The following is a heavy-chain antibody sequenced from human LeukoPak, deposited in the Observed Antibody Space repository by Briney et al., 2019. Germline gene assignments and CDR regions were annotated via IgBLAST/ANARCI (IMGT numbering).Heavy chain of an antibody. D-gene: IGHD3-3*01. CDR1: GYSFTSYW. J-gene: IGHJ4*02. CDR3: ARQSAYYDFWSGYYYFDY. Sequence: GESLKISCRGSGYSFTSYWIGWVRPLPGKGLEWMGIIYPGDSDTRYSPSFQGQVTISADKSISTAYLQWSSLKASDTAMYYCARQSAYYDFWSGYYYFDYWGQGTLVTVSS. V-gene: IGHV5-51*01. CDR2: IYPGDSDT.